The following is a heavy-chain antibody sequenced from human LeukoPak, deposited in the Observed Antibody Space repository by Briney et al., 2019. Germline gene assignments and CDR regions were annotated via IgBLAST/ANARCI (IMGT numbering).Heavy chain of an antibody. D-gene: IGHD3-9*01. V-gene: IGHV3-48*01. J-gene: IGHJ4*02. CDR3: ARDFDYYTDY. CDR2: ISSSSSTI. CDR1: GFTSSSYS. Sequence: PGGSLRLSCAASGFTSSSYSMNWVRQAPGKGLEWVSYISSSSSTIYYADSVKGRFTISGDNAKNSLYLQMNSLRAEDTAVYCCARDFDYYTDYWGQGTLVTVSS.